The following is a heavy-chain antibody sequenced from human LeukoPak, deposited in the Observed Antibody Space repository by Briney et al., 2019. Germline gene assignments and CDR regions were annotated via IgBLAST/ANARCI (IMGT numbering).Heavy chain of an antibody. CDR2: IYYNGIS. D-gene: IGHD3-22*01. Sequence: SETLSLTCTVSGGSISGYYWSWIRQPPGKGLEWIAYIYYNGISNYNPSLKSRVIISVDSSKNQFSLKLTSVTAADTAVYYCARAGNYYYSSGYYSHFDYWGQGTLVTVSS. J-gene: IGHJ4*02. CDR3: ARAGNYYYSSGYYSHFDY. CDR1: GGSISGYY. V-gene: IGHV4-59*01.